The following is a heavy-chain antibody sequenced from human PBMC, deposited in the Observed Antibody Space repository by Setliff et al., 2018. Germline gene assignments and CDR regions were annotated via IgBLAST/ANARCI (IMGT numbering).Heavy chain of an antibody. J-gene: IGHJ3*01. CDR1: GYTFTGYY. D-gene: IGHD3-22*01. CDR2: INPNSGGT. CDR3: ARDQNYHDSSGYYDAFDVGEQGTMVIVSSGKMAFVIDV. Sequence: ASVKVSCKASGYTFTGYYMHWVRQAPGQGLEWMGWINPNSGGTNYAQKFQGRVTMTRDTSISTADMALSRMRSDDTAVYYCARDQNYHDSSGYYDAFDVGEQGTMVIVSSGKMAFVIDVWGQGTMVTVSS. V-gene: IGHV1-2*02.